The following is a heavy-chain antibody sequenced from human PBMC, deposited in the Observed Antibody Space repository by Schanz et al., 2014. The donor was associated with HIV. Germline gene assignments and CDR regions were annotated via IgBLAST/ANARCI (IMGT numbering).Heavy chain of an antibody. J-gene: IGHJ3*01. CDR1: GFTFSDYA. D-gene: IGHD3-3*01. CDR3: ARRRWGGLDV. CDR2: ISTGGTMV. V-gene: IGHV3-11*01. Sequence: QVQLVESGGGVVQPGRSLRLSCAVSGFTFSDYAMSWARQAPGKGLQFLSKISTGGTMVSYGESVKGRFTVSRDNAENSLFLQMNSLRAEDTAVYYCARRRWGGLDVWGQGTMVTVSS.